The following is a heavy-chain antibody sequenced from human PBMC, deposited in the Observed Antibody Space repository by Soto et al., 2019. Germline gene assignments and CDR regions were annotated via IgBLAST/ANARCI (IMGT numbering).Heavy chain of an antibody. CDR3: ARQCEAAPLYYYYMDG. CDR1: GGSISSYY. Sequence: ASETLSLTCTVSGGSISSYYWSWIRQPPGKGLEWIGYIYYSGSTNYNPSLKSRVTISVDTSKNQFSLKLSSVTAADTAVYYCARQCEAAPLYYYYMDGWGKGTTVTVSS. D-gene: IGHD6-6*01. CDR2: IYYSGST. V-gene: IGHV4-59*08. J-gene: IGHJ6*03.